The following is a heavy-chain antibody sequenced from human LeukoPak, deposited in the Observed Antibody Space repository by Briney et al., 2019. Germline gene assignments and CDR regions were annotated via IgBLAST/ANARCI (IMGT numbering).Heavy chain of an antibody. D-gene: IGHD2/OR15-2a*01. Sequence: PGGSLRLSCAASGFTFSSYSMNWVRQAPGKGLEWVSSISSSGSYIYYADSVKGRFTISRDNAKKSLYLQMNSLRAEDTAVYYRARDSRFSFDYWGQGTLVTVSS. CDR1: GFTFSSYS. CDR3: ARDSRFSFDY. CDR2: ISSSGSYI. V-gene: IGHV3-21*01. J-gene: IGHJ4*02.